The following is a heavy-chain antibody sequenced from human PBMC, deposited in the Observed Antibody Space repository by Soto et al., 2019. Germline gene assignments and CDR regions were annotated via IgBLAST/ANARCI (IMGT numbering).Heavy chain of an antibody. Sequence: QVQLVESGGGVVQPGRSLRLSCAASGFTFSSYAMHWVRQAPGKGLEWVAVISYDGSNKYYADSVKGRFTISRDNSKNTLYLQMNSLRAEDTAVYYCARDPSLLSEDYVWVSYRAYFDYWGQGTLVTVSS. V-gene: IGHV3-30-3*01. D-gene: IGHD3-16*02. CDR2: ISYDGSNK. J-gene: IGHJ4*02. CDR1: GFTFSSYA. CDR3: ARDPSLLSEDYVWVSYRAYFDY.